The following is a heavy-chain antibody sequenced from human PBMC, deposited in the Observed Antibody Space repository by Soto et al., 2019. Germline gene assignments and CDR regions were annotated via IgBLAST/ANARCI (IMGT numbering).Heavy chain of an antibody. V-gene: IGHV3-30-3*01. J-gene: IGHJ4*02. CDR3: ARLRLAGSFAY. D-gene: IGHD6-19*01. CDR2: ISYDGNSK. Sequence: RQATGKELEWVAVISYDGNSKYYADSVKGRFTISRDNSKNTLYLQMNSLRPEVTAVYYCARLRLAGSFAYWRQGP.